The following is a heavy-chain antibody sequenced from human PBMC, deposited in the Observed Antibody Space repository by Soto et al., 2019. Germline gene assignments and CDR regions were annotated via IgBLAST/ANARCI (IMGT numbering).Heavy chain of an antibody. V-gene: IGHV3-23*01. CDR1: GFTFSNYA. J-gene: IGHJ6*02. CDR2: TSASGYST. CDR3: ATLLLRTPSYDYGMDV. Sequence: EVQLLESGGGLAQPGGSLRLSCAAPGFTFSNYAISWVRQAPGKGLEWVSTTSASGYSTYSADPVTGRFTIPRDNSKNTLCLRMKSLRADDTAVYYCATLLLRTPSYDYGMDVWGQGTTVTVSS.